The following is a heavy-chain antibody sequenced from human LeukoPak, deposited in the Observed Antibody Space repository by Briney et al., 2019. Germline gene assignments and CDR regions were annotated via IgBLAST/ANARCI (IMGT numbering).Heavy chain of an antibody. J-gene: IGHJ4*02. CDR3: AAQSASYSSSPGDY. Sequence: SETLSLTCTVSGGSISSYYWSWNRQPPGKGLEGIGYIYYSGSTTYNPSLKSRVTISVDTSKNQFSLKLSSVTAADTAVYYCAAQSASYSSSPGDYWGQGTLVTVSS. D-gene: IGHD6-13*01. CDR1: GGSISSYY. V-gene: IGHV4-59*08. CDR2: IYYSGST.